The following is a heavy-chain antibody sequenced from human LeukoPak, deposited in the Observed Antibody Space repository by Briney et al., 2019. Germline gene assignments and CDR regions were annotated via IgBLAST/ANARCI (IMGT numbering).Heavy chain of an antibody. CDR1: GGSISSGDYY. J-gene: IGHJ4*02. V-gene: IGHV4-30-4*01. CDR3: ARVVAVAGFYYFDY. Sequence: PSETLSLTCTVSGGSISSGDYYWSWIRQPPGKGLEWIGYIYYSGSTYYNPSLKSRVTISVDKSKNQFSLKLSSVTAADTAVYYCARVVAVAGFYYFDYWGQGTLVTVSS. CDR2: IYYSGST. D-gene: IGHD6-19*01.